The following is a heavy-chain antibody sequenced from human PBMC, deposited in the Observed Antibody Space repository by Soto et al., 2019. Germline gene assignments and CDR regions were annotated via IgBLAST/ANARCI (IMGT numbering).Heavy chain of an antibody. CDR2: IYYSGST. D-gene: IGHD2-21*01. CDR3: ARGSDLGEGYRFDP. Sequence: QVQLQESGPGLVKPSQTLSLTCTVSGGSISSGGYYWSWIRQHPGKGLEWIGYIYYSGSTYYNPSLKRRVTISVDTSKNQFSLKLSSVTAADTAVYYCARGSDLGEGYRFDPWGQGSLVTVSS. J-gene: IGHJ5*02. CDR1: GGSISSGGYY. V-gene: IGHV4-31*03.